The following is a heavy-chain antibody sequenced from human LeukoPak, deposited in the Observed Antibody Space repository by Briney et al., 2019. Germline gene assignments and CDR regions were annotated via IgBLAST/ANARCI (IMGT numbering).Heavy chain of an antibody. Sequence: GGSLRLSCAASGFTFSTYGMHWVRQAPGKGLEWVALIRYDASNNYYAHSVKGRFTISRDNSRNTLYLQMNSLRAEDTAVYYCARDRSCGYWGQGTLVTVSS. CDR3: ARDRSCGY. CDR2: IRYDASNN. J-gene: IGHJ4*02. D-gene: IGHD2-21*01. V-gene: IGHV3-30*02. CDR1: GFTFSTYG.